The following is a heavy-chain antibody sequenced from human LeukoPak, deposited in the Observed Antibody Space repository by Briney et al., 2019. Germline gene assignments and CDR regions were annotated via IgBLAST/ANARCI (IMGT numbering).Heavy chain of an antibody. CDR3: ARTSYDWDYYYYMDV. J-gene: IGHJ6*03. Sequence: SQTLSLTCTVSGGSISSGGYYWSWIRQHPGKGLEWIGYIYYSGSTYYNPSLKSLVTISVDTSKNQFSLKLSSVTAADTAVYYCARTSYDWDYYYYMDVWGKGTTVTVTS. D-gene: IGHD3-16*01. CDR2: IYYSGST. V-gene: IGHV4-31*01. CDR1: GGSISSGGYY.